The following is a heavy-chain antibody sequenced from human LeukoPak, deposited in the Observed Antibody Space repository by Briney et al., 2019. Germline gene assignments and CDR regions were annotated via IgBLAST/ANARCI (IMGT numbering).Heavy chain of an antibody. CDR2: ISGSGGST. CDR3: AKDQSYGMDV. V-gene: IGHV3-23*01. CDR1: GFTFSSYA. Sequence: GGSLRLSCAASGFTFSSYAMGWVRQAPGKGLEWVSAISGSGGSTYYADSVRGRFTISRDNSKNTLYLQMNSLRAEDTAVYYCAKDQSYGMDVWGQGTTVTVFS. J-gene: IGHJ6*02.